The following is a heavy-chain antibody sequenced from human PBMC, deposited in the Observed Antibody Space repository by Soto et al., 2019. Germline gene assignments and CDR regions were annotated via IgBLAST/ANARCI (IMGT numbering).Heavy chain of an antibody. D-gene: IGHD6-6*01. CDR1: GFTFSSYA. CDR2: ISYDGSNK. J-gene: IGHJ6*02. Sequence: QVQLVESGGGVVQPGRSLRLSCAASGFTFSSYAMHWVRQAPGKGLEWVAVISYDGSNKYYADSVKGRFTISRDNSKNTLYLQMNSLRAEDTAVYYCAREVNSIAALPNYHYYYYGMDVWGQGTTVTVSS. CDR3: AREVNSIAALPNYHYYYYGMDV. V-gene: IGHV3-30-3*01.